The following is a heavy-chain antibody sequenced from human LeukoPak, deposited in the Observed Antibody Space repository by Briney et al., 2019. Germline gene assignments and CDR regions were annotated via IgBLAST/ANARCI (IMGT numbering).Heavy chain of an antibody. CDR3: AKDGAYGGAFDI. V-gene: IGHV3-23*01. CDR2: IIYSGGTT. J-gene: IGHJ3*02. D-gene: IGHD2-21*01. CDR1: GFTFSSYA. Sequence: GGSLRLSCAASGFTFSSYAMTWVRQAPGEGLEWVSSIIYSGGTTYYADSVKGRFTVSRDNSKNTLYLQMNSLRAEDTAVYYCAKDGAYGGAFDIWGQGTMVTVSS.